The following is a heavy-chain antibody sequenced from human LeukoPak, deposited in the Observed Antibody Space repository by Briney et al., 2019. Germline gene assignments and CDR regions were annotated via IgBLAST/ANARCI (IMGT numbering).Heavy chain of an antibody. Sequence: ASVKVSCKASGYTFTSYGISWVRQAPGQGLEWMGWISAYNGNTNYAQRLQGRVTMTTDTSTNTAYMELRSLRSDDTAVYFCARDFWAGSESYLPGETPPDDAFDMWGQGTMVTVSS. CDR2: ISAYNGNT. D-gene: IGHD3-10*01. CDR3: ARDFWAGSESYLPGETPPDDAFDM. V-gene: IGHV1-18*01. CDR1: GYTFTSYG. J-gene: IGHJ3*02.